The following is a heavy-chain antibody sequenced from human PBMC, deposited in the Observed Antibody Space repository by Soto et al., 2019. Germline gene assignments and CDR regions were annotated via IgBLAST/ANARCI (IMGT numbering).Heavy chain of an antibody. Sequence: QVQLVESGGGVVQPGRSLRLSCAASGFTFSSYGMHWVRQAPGKGLEWVAVISYDGSSKYYAVSVKGRFTISRDNSKNTMYLQMNSMRAEDTAVYYCSKGADSSGYDNFDYWGQGTLVTVSS. J-gene: IGHJ4*02. D-gene: IGHD3-22*01. V-gene: IGHV3-30*18. CDR2: ISYDGSSK. CDR1: GFTFSSYG. CDR3: SKGADSSGYDNFDY.